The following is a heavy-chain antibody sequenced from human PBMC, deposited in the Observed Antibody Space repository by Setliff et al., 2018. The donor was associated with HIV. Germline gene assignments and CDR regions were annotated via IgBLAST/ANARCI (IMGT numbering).Heavy chain of an antibody. J-gene: IGHJ6*03. CDR2: INHSGST. CDR3: ASLSQRYYYYYMDV. CDR1: GGSFSGYY. V-gene: IGHV4-34*01. Sequence: SETLSLTCAVYGGSFSGYYWSWIRQPPGKGLECIGEINHSGSTNYNPSLKSRVTISVDTSKNQFSLKLSSVTAADTAVYYCASLSQRYYYYYMDVWGKGTTVTVSS.